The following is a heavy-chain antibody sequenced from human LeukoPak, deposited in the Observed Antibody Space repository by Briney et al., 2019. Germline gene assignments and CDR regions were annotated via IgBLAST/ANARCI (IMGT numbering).Heavy chain of an antibody. J-gene: IGHJ4*02. V-gene: IGHV4-34*01. CDR3: ARIPAYGDYYFDY. CDR1: GGSFSGYY. D-gene: IGHD4-17*01. CDR2: INHSGST. Sequence: SETLSLTCGVDGGSFSGYYWNWIRQPPGKGLEWIGEINHSGSTNYNPSLKRRVTISVDTSQNQFSVRLSSVTAADTAVYFCARIPAYGDYYFDYWGQGALVTVSS.